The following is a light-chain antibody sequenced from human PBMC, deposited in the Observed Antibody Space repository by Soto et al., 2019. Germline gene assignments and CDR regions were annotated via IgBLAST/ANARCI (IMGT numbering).Light chain of an antibody. V-gene: IGLV2-14*01. CDR1: SSDIGGYNY. J-gene: IGLJ1*01. CDR2: EVS. Sequence: QSAQTQPGSVCWSPGHSITISCAGTSSDIGGYNYVSWYQQHPGKAPKVMIYEVSNRPSGVSNRFSGSKSGNTASLTISGLQAEDEADYYCSSYTSSSTLYVFGSGTKVTVL. CDR3: SSYTSSSTLYV.